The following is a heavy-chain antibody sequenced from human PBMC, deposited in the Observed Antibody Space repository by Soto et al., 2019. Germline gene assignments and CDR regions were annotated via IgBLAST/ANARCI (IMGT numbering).Heavy chain of an antibody. CDR1: GCTFTSYD. CDR2: MNPNSGNT. V-gene: IGHV1-8*01. J-gene: IGHJ6*02. D-gene: IGHD3-9*01. Sequence: ASVKVSCKASGCTFTSYDINWVRQATGQGLEWMGWMNPNSGNTGYAQKFQGRVTMTRNTSTSTAYMELSSLRSEDTAVYYCARESLTGQYFDSLAPNDYYYYGMDVWGQGTTVTVSS. CDR3: ARESLTGQYFDSLAPNDYYYYGMDV.